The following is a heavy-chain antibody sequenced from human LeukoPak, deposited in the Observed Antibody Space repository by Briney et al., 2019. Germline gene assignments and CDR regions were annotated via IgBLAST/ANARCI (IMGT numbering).Heavy chain of an antibody. J-gene: IGHJ4*02. V-gene: IGHV4-4*09. CDR2: IYTTGST. Sequence: PSETLSLTCTVSGGSINNFYWSWIRQPPGKGLEWIGFIYTTGSTNYNPSHKSRVTISVDTPRNQFSLKLTSVTAADTAVYYCARWGLSGDYSYLDYWGQGTLVTVSS. D-gene: IGHD1-26*01. CDR1: GGSINNFY. CDR3: ARWGLSGDYSYLDY.